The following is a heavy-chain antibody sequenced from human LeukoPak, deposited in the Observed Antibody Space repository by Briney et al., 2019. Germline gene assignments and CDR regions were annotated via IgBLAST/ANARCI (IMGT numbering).Heavy chain of an antibody. CDR2: ISSSGSTI. D-gene: IGHD3-9*01. CDR1: GFTFSSYE. CDR3: ARDLADSLTGYYQSFDY. Sequence: GGSLRLSCAASGFTFSSYEMNWVRQAPGKGLEGVSYISSSGSTIYDADSVKGRFTISRDNAKNSLYLQMNSLRAEDTAVYYCARDLADSLTGYYQSFDYWGQGPLVTVSS. J-gene: IGHJ4*02. V-gene: IGHV3-48*03.